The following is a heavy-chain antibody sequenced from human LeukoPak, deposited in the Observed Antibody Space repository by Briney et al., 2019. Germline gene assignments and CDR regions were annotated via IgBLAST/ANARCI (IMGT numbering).Heavy chain of an antibody. J-gene: IGHJ4*02. CDR3: ASSPTAPDRLGDYFYY. Sequence: SETLSLTCTVSGGSISSYYWSWIRQPPGKGLEWIGYIYYSGSTNYNPSLKSRVTISVDTSKNQFSLKLSSVTAADTAVYYCASSPTAPDRLGDYFYYWGQVTLVTVSS. D-gene: IGHD1-14*01. CDR2: IYYSGST. V-gene: IGHV4-59*01. CDR1: GGSISSYY.